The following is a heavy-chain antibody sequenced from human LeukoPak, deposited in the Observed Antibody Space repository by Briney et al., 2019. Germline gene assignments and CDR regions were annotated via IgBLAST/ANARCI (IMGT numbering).Heavy chain of an antibody. V-gene: IGHV4-30-4*01. Sequence: ASETLSLTCTVSGGSISSGDYYWSWIRQPPGKGLEWTGYIYYSGSTYYNPSLKSRVTISVDTSKNQFSLKLSSVTAADTAVYYCATYYYGSGSFDYWGQGTLVTVSS. CDR1: GGSISSGDYY. CDR3: ATYYYGSGSFDY. J-gene: IGHJ4*02. CDR2: IYYSGST. D-gene: IGHD3-10*01.